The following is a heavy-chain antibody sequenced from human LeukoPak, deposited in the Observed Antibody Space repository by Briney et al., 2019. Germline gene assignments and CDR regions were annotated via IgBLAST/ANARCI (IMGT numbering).Heavy chain of an antibody. J-gene: IGHJ6*02. V-gene: IGHV3-74*01. CDR3: ARGLYYGMDV. Sequence: GGSLSLSFAASGFPFSTYWMHWVRRVPGKGRVWVSRINNVGSSTTYSDSVKGRFTISRDNAKNTLYLQMNSLRVEDTAVYYCARGLYYGMDVWGQGTTVTVSS. CDR1: GFPFSTYW. CDR2: INNVGSST.